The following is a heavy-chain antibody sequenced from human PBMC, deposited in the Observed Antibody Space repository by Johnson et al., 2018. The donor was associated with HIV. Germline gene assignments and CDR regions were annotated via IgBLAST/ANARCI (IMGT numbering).Heavy chain of an antibody. CDR2: SSGGST. Sequence: VQLVESRGVLVQPGGSLRLSCAASGFTVSSNEMSWVRQAPGKGLEWVASSSGGSTYYAKSVKGRFTISRENSKNTLYLQMGSLRVEDMSVYYCARLRGAFDIWGQGTMVTVSS. CDR1: GFTVSSNE. J-gene: IGHJ3*02. CDR3: ARLRGAFDI. D-gene: IGHD2-8*01. V-gene: IGHV3-38-3*01.